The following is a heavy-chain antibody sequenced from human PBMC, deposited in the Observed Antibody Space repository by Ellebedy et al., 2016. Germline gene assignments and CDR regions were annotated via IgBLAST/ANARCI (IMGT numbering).Heavy chain of an antibody. CDR3: RQGHYADL. CDR2: ISGDGTAK. J-gene: IGHJ4*02. CDR1: GFPFGNFF. Sequence: GESLKISXVASGFPFGNFFMSLVRQSPGKGLEWFSTISGDGTAKHFADSVKGRFTIYRDNFRNILYLQMDSLRADDTAVYYCRQGHYADLWGQGTLVTVSS. D-gene: IGHD4-17*01. V-gene: IGHV3-23*01.